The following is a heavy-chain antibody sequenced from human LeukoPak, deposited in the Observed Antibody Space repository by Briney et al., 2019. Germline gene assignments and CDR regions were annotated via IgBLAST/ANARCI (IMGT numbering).Heavy chain of an antibody. CDR1: GYTLTELS. Sequence: GASVKDSCKVSGYTLTELSMHWVPQAPRKGREWRGGFDPEDGETIYAQKFQGRVTMTEDTSTDTAYMELSSLRSEDTAVYYCATDGFSSGYSGVWYFDLWGRGTLVTVSS. CDR2: FDPEDGET. D-gene: IGHD3-22*01. V-gene: IGHV1-24*01. CDR3: ATDGFSSGYSGVWYFDL. J-gene: IGHJ2*01.